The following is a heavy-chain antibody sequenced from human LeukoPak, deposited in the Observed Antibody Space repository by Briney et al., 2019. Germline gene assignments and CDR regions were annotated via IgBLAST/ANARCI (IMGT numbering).Heavy chain of an antibody. CDR1: GGSINGNY. CDR2: VYSSGST. V-gene: IGHV4-59*01. Sequence: SETLSLTCTVSGGSINGNYWSWIRQPPGKGLEWIAYVYSSGSTNYNPSLKSRVTISLDTSKNHFSLKLPSVTAADTAVYYCARVRWGSGFDYWGQGTLVTVSS. CDR3: ARVRWGSGFDY. J-gene: IGHJ4*02. D-gene: IGHD3-10*01.